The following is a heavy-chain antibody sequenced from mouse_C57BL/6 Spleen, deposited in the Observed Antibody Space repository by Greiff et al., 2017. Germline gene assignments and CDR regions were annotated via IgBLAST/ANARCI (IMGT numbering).Heavy chain of an antibody. Sequence: EVKVEESGGGLVQPGGSMKLSCAASGFTFSDAWMDWVRQSPETGLEWVAEIRNKANNHATYYAESVKGRFTISRDDSKSSVYLQMNSLRAEDTGIYYCTTLGRGAYYFDYWGQGTTLTVSS. D-gene: IGHD4-1*01. J-gene: IGHJ2*01. CDR1: GFTFSDAW. CDR2: IRNKANNHAT. CDR3: TTLGRGAYYFDY. V-gene: IGHV6-6*01.